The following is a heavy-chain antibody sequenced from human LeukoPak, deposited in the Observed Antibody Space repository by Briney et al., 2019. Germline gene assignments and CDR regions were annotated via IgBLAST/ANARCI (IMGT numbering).Heavy chain of an antibody. D-gene: IGHD1-26*01. CDR3: ASDGAYAMAV. V-gene: IGHV3-74*01. J-gene: IGHJ6*02. Sequence: GGSLRLSCVASGFAFSRSWIHWVRQAPGKGLVWVSHINNDASRTTYADSVRGRFTISRDNAKNTVSLQMNSLRAEDTAVYYCASDGAYAMAVWGQGTTVTVSS. CDR1: GFAFSRSW. CDR2: INNDASRT.